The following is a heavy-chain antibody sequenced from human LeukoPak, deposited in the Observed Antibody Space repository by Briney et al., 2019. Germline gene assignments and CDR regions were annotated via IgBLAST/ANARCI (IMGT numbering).Heavy chain of an antibody. V-gene: IGHV3-49*03. CDR3: TRGGGSGSYFPYYFDY. D-gene: IGHD1-26*01. J-gene: IGHJ4*02. CDR2: IRSKAYGGTT. CDR1: GFTFGDYA. Sequence: GGSLRLSCTASGFTFGDYAMSWFRQAPGKGLEWVGFIRSKAYGGTTEYAASVKGRFTISRDDSKSIAYLQMNSLKTEDTAVYYCTRGGGSGSYFPYYFDYWGQGTLVTVSS.